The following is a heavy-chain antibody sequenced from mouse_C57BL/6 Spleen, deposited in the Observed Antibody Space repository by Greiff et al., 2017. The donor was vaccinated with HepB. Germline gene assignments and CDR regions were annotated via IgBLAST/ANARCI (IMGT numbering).Heavy chain of an antibody. CDR3: ARYEAVPVDY. J-gene: IGHJ2*01. CDR1: GYTFTSYW. CDR2: IDPSDSYT. Sequence: QVQLQQPGAELVKPGASVKLSCKASGYTFTSYWMQWVKQRPGQGLEWIGEIDPSDSYTNYNQKFKGKATLTVDTSSSTAYMQLSSLTSEDSAVYYCARYEAVPVDYWGQGTTLTVSS. D-gene: IGHD2-3*01. V-gene: IGHV1-50*01.